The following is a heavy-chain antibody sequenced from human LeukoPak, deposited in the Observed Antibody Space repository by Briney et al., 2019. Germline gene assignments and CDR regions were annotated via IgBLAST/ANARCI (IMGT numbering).Heavy chain of an antibody. CDR3: AKGDDYLTYYYYMDV. CDR2: MKGDGSHI. J-gene: IGHJ6*03. D-gene: IGHD5-24*01. CDR1: GFTFGNFW. V-gene: IGHV3-7*01. Sequence: GGSLRLSCAASGFTFGNFWMSWVRQAPGRGLQWVASMKGDGSHIYYVDSVKGRFTISRDNARNSLYLQMNSLRAEDTAVYYCAKGDDYLTYYYYMDVWGKGTTVTISS.